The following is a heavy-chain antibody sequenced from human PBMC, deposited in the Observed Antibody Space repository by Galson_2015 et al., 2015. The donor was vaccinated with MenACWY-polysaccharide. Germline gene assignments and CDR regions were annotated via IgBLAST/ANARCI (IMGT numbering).Heavy chain of an antibody. D-gene: IGHD6-6*01. Sequence: SGVGVGWIRQPPGKALEWLALIDWDDDKYYSTSLKTRLTISKDTSKNQVVLTMTNMDPVDTATYYCARIGGSSGDFDYWGQGTLVTVSS. V-gene: IGHV2-70*01. CDR1: SGVG. CDR3: ARIGGSSGDFDY. J-gene: IGHJ4*02. CDR2: IDWDDDK.